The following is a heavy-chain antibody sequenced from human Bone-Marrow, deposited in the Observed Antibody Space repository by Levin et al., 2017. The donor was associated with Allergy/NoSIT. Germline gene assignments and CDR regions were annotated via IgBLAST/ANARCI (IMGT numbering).Heavy chain of an antibody. CDR2: IYYSGST. V-gene: IGHV4-59*01. CDR1: GGSISSFY. D-gene: IGHD5-18*01. J-gene: IGHJ3*02. CDR3: ARRYGSI. Sequence: ASETLSLTCTVSGGSISSFYWSWIRQCPGKALEWIGFIYYSGSTNYNPSLKSRVSMSVDTSRGHFSLSLSSVTAADTAVYYCARRYGSIWGQGIKVTVSS.